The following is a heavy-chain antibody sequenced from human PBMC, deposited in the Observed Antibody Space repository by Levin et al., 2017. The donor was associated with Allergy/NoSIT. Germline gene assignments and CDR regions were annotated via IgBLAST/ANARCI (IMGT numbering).Heavy chain of an antibody. Sequence: TGESLKISCAASGFTFSSYAMSWVRQAPGKGLEWVSAISGSGGSTYYADSVKGRFTISRDNSKNTLYLQMNSLRAEDTAVYYCAKDRGAAAGLDYWGQGTLVTVSS. CDR1: GFTFSSYA. D-gene: IGHD6-13*01. CDR2: ISGSGGST. CDR3: AKDRGAAAGLDY. J-gene: IGHJ4*02. V-gene: IGHV3-23*01.